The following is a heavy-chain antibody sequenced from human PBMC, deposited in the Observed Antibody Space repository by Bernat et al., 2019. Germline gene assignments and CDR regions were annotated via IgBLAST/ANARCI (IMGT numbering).Heavy chain of an antibody. CDR1: GFTFDDYA. CDR3: AKDSYYYDSSGYLHD. J-gene: IGHJ4*02. D-gene: IGHD3-22*01. CDR2: ISWNSGSI. Sequence: EVQLVESGGGLVQPGRSLRLSCAASGFTFDDYAMHWVRQAPGKALEWVSGISWNSGSIGYADSVKSRFTISRDNAKNSLYLQMNSLIAEDTALYYCAKDSYYYDSSGYLHDWGQGTLVTVSS. V-gene: IGHV3-9*01.